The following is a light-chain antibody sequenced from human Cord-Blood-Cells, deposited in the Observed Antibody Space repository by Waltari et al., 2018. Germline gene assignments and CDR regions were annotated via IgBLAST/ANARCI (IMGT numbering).Light chain of an antibody. Sequence: QSALTQPASVSGSPGQSITIPCTGTSSDVGGHNYVSWYQQHPGKAPKLMIYDVSNRPAGVSNRCSGSKSGNTAALTISGRQAEDEADYYCSSYTSSSTWVFGGGTKLTVL. CDR2: DVS. J-gene: IGLJ3*02. CDR3: SSYTSSSTWV. V-gene: IGLV2-14*01. CDR1: SSDVGGHNY.